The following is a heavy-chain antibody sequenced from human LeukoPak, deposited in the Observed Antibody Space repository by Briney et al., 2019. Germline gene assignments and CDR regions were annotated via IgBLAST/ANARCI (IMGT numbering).Heavy chain of an antibody. CDR1: GFTFSSYG. CDR2: IRYDGSNK. D-gene: IGHD3-16*01. Sequence: GSPRLSCAASGFTFSSYGMHWVRPAPGKGLEWVAFIRYDGSNKYYADSVKGRFTISRDNSKNALYLQMNSLRAEDTAVYYCAKDRVGPAAFDIWGQGTMVTVSS. J-gene: IGHJ3*02. CDR3: AKDRVGPAAFDI. V-gene: IGHV3-30*02.